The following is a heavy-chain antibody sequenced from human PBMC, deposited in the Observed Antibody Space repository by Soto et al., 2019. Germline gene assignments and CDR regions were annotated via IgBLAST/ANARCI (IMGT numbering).Heavy chain of an antibody. CDR2: FNPRGGTT. D-gene: IGHD3-3*01. Sequence: QVQLLQSGAEVKKPGASVRISCKSSANTFINNYINWVRQAPGQGLEWLGVFNPRGGTTRYEQKFQGRVTMTGDTSTRTVFMELSNLKSEDTAVYYCARVYGLVQYDDFWSGYYDYWGQGTLVIVSS. J-gene: IGHJ4*02. CDR3: ARVYGLVQYDDFWSGYYDY. CDR1: ANTFINNY. V-gene: IGHV1-46*01.